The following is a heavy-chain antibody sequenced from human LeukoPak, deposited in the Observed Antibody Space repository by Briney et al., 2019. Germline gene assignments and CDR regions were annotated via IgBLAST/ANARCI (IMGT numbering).Heavy chain of an antibody. J-gene: IGHJ6*03. D-gene: IGHD6-13*01. CDR1: GYSISSGYY. Sequence: SETLSLTCTVSGYSISSGYYWGWIRQPAGKGLEWIGRIYTSGSTNYNPSLKSRVTISVDTSKNQFSLKLSSVTAADTAVYYCARTTEAHSWRTRYYDYYMDVWGKGTTVTVSS. CDR2: IYTSGST. CDR3: ARTTEAHSWRTRYYDYYMDV. V-gene: IGHV4-61*02.